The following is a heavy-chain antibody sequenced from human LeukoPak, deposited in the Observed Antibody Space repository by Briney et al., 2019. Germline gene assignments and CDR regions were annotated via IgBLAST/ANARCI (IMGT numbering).Heavy chain of an antibody. CDR2: IYTSGST. V-gene: IGHV4-61*02. J-gene: IGHJ4*02. Sequence: SQTLPLTCTVSGGSISSGSYYWSWIRQPAGKGLEWIGRIYTSGSTNYNPSLKSRVTISVDTSKNQFSLKLSSATAADTAVYYCARAQCCPGTPDYWGQGTLVTVSS. D-gene: IGHD2-15*01. CDR1: GGSISSGSYY. CDR3: ARAQCCPGTPDY.